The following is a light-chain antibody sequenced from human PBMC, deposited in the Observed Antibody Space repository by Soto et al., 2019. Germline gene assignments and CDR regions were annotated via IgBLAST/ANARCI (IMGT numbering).Light chain of an antibody. CDR1: QTVTNRY. CDR2: AAS. CDR3: QQYGNSPWT. V-gene: IGKV3-20*01. J-gene: IGKJ1*01. Sequence: ETVLTQSPGTLSLSPGERATLSCRASQTVTNRYVAWYQHRPGQAPRVLIYAASNRTPGIPDRFSGSASGTEFTLTISRLEPEDFAVYYWQQYGNSPWTFGQGTKVEI.